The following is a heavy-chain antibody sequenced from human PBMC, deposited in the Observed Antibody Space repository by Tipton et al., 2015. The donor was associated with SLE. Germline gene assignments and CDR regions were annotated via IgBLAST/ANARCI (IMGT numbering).Heavy chain of an antibody. J-gene: IGHJ4*02. D-gene: IGHD2-15*01. CDR3: ATRGPYHYFDY. CDR2: IYYSGST. V-gene: IGHV4-39*07. CDR1: GGSISSSSYY. Sequence: TLSLTCSVSGGSISSSSYYWGWIRQPPGKGLESIGSIYYSGSTYDNPSLKRRVTISVDTSKNQFSLKLSSVTAADTAVYYCATRGPYHYFDYWGQGTLVTVSS.